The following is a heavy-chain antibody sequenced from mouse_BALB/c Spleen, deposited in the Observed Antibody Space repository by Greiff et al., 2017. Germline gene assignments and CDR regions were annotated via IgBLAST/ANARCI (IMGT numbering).Heavy chain of an antibody. D-gene: IGHD1-1*01. V-gene: IGHV5-9-3*01. CDR2: ISSGGSYT. J-gene: IGHJ4*01. CDR1: GFTFSSYA. Sequence: DVMLVESGGGLVKPGGSLKLSCAASGFTFSSYAMSWVRQTPEKRLEWVATISSGGSYTYYPDSVKGRFTISRDNAKNTLYLQMSSLRSEDTAMYYCARQGGSHAMDYWGQGTSVTVSS. CDR3: ARQGGSHAMDY.